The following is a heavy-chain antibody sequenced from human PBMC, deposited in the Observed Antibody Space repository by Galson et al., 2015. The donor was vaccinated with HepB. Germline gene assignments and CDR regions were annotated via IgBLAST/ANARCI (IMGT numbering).Heavy chain of an antibody. Sequence: SVKVSCKASGYTFTSYYMHWVRQAPGQGLEWMGIINPSGGSTSYAQKFQGRVTMTRDTSTSTVYMELSSLRSEDTAVYYCARDRAGDNSGYYPDYWGQGTLVTVSS. CDR2: INPSGGST. D-gene: IGHD3-22*01. V-gene: IGHV1-46*01. J-gene: IGHJ4*02. CDR3: ARDRAGDNSGYYPDY. CDR1: GYTFTSYY.